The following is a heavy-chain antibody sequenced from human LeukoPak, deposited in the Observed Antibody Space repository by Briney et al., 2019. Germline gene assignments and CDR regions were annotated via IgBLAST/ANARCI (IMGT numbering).Heavy chain of an antibody. CDR2: IIPILGIA. D-gene: IGHD6-13*01. J-gene: IGHJ4*02. V-gene: IGHV1-69*04. CDR3: ARDLRPTIPGYSSSHAWSFFY. CDR1: GYTFTSYG. Sequence: SVKVSCKASGYTFTSYGISWVRQAPGQGLEWMGRIIPILGIANYAQKFQGRVTITADKSTSTAYMELSSLRSEDTAVYYCARDLRPTIPGYSSSHAWSFFYWGQGTLVTVSS.